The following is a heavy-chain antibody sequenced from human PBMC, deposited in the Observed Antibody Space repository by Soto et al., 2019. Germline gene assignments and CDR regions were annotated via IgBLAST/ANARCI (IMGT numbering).Heavy chain of an antibody. D-gene: IGHD3-9*01. CDR3: ARGSRYFDWLLSPYYYYGMDV. Sequence: SVKVSCKASGGTFSSYAISWVRQAPGQGLEWMGGIIPIFGTANYAQKFQGRVTITADESTSTAYMELSSLRSEDTAVYYCARGSRYFDWLLSPYYYYGMDVWGQGATVTVSS. CDR2: IIPIFGTA. J-gene: IGHJ6*02. CDR1: GGTFSSYA. V-gene: IGHV1-69*13.